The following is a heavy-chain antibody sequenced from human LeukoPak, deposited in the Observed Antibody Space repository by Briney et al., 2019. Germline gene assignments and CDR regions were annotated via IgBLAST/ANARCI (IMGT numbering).Heavy chain of an antibody. CDR1: GFTFSSYW. J-gene: IGHJ3*02. Sequence: PGGSLRLSCAASGFTFSSYWMHWVRQVPGKGLVWVSYINSDGSSSTYADSVKGRFTISRDNAKNTLYLQMNSLRAEDTAVYYCVRGYKDAFDIWGQGTMVTVSS. V-gene: IGHV3-74*01. D-gene: IGHD5-12*01. CDR3: VRGYKDAFDI. CDR2: INSDGSSS.